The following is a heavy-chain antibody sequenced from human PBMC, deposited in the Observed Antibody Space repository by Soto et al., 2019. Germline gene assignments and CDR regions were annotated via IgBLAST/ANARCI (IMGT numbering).Heavy chain of an antibody. Sequence: SVKVSCKASGYTFTSYGIIWVRQAPGQGLEWMGRIIPNHGITNYAQKFQGRVTITADKSASTAYMELSSLRSEDTAVYYCARSKIYGPESWGQGTLVTVSS. J-gene: IGHJ5*02. CDR2: IIPNHGIT. CDR1: GYTFTSYG. V-gene: IGHV1-69*04. D-gene: IGHD3-10*01. CDR3: ARSKIYGPES.